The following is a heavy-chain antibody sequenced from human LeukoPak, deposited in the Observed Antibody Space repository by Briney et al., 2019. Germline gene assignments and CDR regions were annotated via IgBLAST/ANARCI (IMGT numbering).Heavy chain of an antibody. J-gene: IGHJ4*02. CDR1: GYTLTELS. Sequence: GASVKVSCKVSGYTLTELSMHWVRQAPGKGLEWMGGFDPEDGETIYAQKFQGRVTMTTDTSTSTAYMELRSLRSDDTAVYYCAREIPPYYDSSGSIDYWGQGTLVTVSS. V-gene: IGHV1-24*01. D-gene: IGHD3-22*01. CDR3: AREIPPYYDSSGSIDY. CDR2: FDPEDGET.